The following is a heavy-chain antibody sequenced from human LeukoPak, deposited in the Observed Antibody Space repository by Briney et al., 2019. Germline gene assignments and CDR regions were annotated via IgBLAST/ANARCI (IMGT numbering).Heavy chain of an antibody. CDR3: AGATKSGPRGAQIRFLEWSYFDY. CDR1: GYSFTSYW. D-gene: IGHD3-3*01. CDR2: IYPGDSDT. J-gene: IGHJ4*02. Sequence: PGESLKISCKGSGYSFTSYWIGWVRQMPGKGLEWMGIIYPGDSDTRYSPSFQGQVTISADKSISTAYLQWSSLKASDTAMYYCAGATKSGPRGAQIRFLEWSYFDYWGQGTLVTVSS. V-gene: IGHV5-51*01.